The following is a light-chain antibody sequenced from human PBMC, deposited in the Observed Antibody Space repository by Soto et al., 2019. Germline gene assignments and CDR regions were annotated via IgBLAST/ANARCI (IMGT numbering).Light chain of an antibody. Sequence: DIQVTQSPSTLSASVGDIVTITCRASQSISSWLAWYQQKPGKAPKLLIYKGSSLESGVTSRFSGSGSGTEFTLNISSLKPDDLANYYCQQYNSYSGTFGQGTKVEIK. CDR1: QSISSW. V-gene: IGKV1-5*03. CDR2: KGS. CDR3: QQYNSYSGT. J-gene: IGKJ1*01.